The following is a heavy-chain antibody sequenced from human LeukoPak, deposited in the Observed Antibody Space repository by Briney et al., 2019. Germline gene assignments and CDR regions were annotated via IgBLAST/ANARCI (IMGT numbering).Heavy chain of an antibody. J-gene: IGHJ5*02. Sequence: GASVKVSCKASGYTFTRYGISWVRQAPGEGLEWMGWISTNSDEIHYAQKFQGRVTITADESTSTAYMDLSSLRSEDTAVYYCARLTYSSGWYNWFDPWGQGTLVTVSS. CDR2: ISTNSDEI. V-gene: IGHV1-18*01. CDR3: ARLTYSSGWYNWFDP. CDR1: GYTFTRYG. D-gene: IGHD6-19*01.